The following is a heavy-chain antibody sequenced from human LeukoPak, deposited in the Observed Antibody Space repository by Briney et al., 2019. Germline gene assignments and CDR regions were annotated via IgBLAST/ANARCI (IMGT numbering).Heavy chain of an antibody. CDR2: ISSSSSYI. J-gene: IGHJ3*02. CDR1: GFTFSNYA. D-gene: IGHD4-17*01. Sequence: PGGSVRLSCAASGFTFSNYAMSWVRQAPGKGLEWVSAISSSSSYIYYADSVKGRFTISRDNAKNSLYLQMNSLRAEDTAVYYCASVTTASGAFDIWGQGTMVTVSS. V-gene: IGHV3-21*01. CDR3: ASVTTASGAFDI.